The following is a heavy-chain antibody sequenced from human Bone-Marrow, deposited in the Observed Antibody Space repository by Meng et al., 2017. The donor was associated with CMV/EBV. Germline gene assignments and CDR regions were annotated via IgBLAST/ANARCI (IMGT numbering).Heavy chain of an antibody. CDR3: ARGRKDY. D-gene: IGHD3-10*01. CDR2: ISYDGSNK. CDR1: GFTFSSYA. J-gene: IGHJ4*02. Sequence: GESLKISCAASGFTFSSYAMHWVRQAPGKGLEWVAVISYDGSNKYYADSVKGRFTISRDNSKNTLYLQMNSLRAEDTAVYYCARGRKDYWGQGTLVTVPS. V-gene: IGHV3-30-3*01.